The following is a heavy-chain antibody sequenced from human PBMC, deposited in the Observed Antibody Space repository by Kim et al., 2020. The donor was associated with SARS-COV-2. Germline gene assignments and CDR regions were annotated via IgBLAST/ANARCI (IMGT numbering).Heavy chain of an antibody. D-gene: IGHD5-18*01. CDR3: VRDLTYSYSY. Sequence: GGSLRLSCAASGFPFGFYAMSWVRQAPGKGLEWVSTISNSGDNTHHAESVKGRFAISRDNSKNMLYLQMDSLRAEDTAVYYCVRDLTYSYSYWGQGTLVT. V-gene: IGHV3-23*01. CDR2: ISNSGDNT. J-gene: IGHJ4*02. CDR1: GFPFGFYA.